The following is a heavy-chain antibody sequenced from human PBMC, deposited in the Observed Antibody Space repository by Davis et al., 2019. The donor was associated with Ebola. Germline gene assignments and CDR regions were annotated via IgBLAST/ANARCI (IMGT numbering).Heavy chain of an antibody. J-gene: IGHJ4*02. V-gene: IGHV1-2*02. D-gene: IGHD3-3*01. CDR2: FNPNSGGA. CDR1: GGTFSSYT. CDR3: ARDQSGFWSGYSDY. Sequence: ASVKVSCKASGGTFSSYTITWVRQAPGQGLEWMGWFNPNSGGATYAQKFQGRVTMTRDTSISTAYMELGRLRSDDTAVYFCARDQSGFWSGYSDYWGQGTLVTVSS.